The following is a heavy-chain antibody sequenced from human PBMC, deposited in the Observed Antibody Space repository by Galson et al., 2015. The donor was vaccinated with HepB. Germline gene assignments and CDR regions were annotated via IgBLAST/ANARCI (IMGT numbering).Heavy chain of an antibody. V-gene: IGHV3-23*01. CDR1: GFTFSSYA. D-gene: IGHD6-19*01. CDR3: ATRSGASGWYSYFQH. CDR2: MSDNGDNT. J-gene: IGHJ1*01. Sequence: SLRLSCAASGFTFSSYAIMWVRQAPGKGLEWVSGMSDNGDNTFYAASVKGRFTISRDISKNTGYLQMNSLRVQDTAVYYCATRSGASGWYSYFQHWGQGTLVTVSS.